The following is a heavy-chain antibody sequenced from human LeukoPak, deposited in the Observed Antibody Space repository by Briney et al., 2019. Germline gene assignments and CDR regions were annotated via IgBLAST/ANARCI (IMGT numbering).Heavy chain of an antibody. D-gene: IGHD3-22*01. CDR2: ISGRGGTT. CDR1: GFTFNNYA. V-gene: IGHV3-23*01. Sequence: GGSLRLSCAASGFTFNNYAMTWVRQAPRKRLEWVSSISGRGGTTDYADSVKGRFTISRDNSQNTLYLQMNSLRAEDTAVYYCAKEENDYYDSSGYYPIDYWGQGTLVTVSS. J-gene: IGHJ4*02. CDR3: AKEENDYYDSSGYYPIDY.